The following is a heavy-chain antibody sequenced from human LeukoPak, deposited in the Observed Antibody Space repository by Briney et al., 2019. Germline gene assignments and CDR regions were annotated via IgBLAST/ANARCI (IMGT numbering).Heavy chain of an antibody. CDR1: GGSFSGYY. J-gene: IGHJ5*02. CDR2: INHSGST. Sequence: SETLSLTCAVYGGSFSGYYWSWIRQPPGKGLEWIGEINHSGSTNYNPSLKSRVTISVDTSKNRFSLKLSSVTAADTAVYYCARVVVVVVAGRWFDPWGQGTLVTVSS. D-gene: IGHD2-15*01. V-gene: IGHV4-34*01. CDR3: ARVVVVVVAGRWFDP.